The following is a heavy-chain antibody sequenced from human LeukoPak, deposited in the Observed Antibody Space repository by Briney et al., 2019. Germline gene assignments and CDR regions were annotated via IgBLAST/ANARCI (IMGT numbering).Heavy chain of an antibody. CDR1: GGSISSYY. CDR3: ARDSHDYGDYFDY. CDR2: ISYSGST. Sequence: SETLSLTCTVSGGSISSYYWSWIRQPPGKGLEWIGYISYSGSTNYNPSLKSRVTMSVDTSKNQFSLKLSSVTAADTAVYYCARDSHDYGDYFDYWGQGTLVTVSS. D-gene: IGHD4-17*01. V-gene: IGHV4-59*12. J-gene: IGHJ4*02.